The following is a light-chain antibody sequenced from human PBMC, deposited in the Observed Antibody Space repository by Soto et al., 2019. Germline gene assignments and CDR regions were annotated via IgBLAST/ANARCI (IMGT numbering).Light chain of an antibody. CDR3: AAWDDSLSGVV. CDR2: RNN. J-gene: IGLJ3*02. Sequence: QSVLTQPPSASGTPGQRVTISCSGSSSNLGSNFVYWYQQLPGAAPKLLISRNNERPSGVPDRFSGSKSGTSASLANSGLRSEDEADYHCAAWDDSLSGVVFGGGTKVTVL. V-gene: IGLV1-47*01. CDR1: SSNLGSNF.